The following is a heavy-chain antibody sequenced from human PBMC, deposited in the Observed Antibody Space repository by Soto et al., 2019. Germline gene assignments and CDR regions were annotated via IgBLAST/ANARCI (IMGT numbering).Heavy chain of an antibody. CDR1: GGSISSYY. D-gene: IGHD1-26*01. CDR2: IYYSGST. J-gene: IGHJ4*02. CDR3: ARAQYSGSLFDY. V-gene: IGHV4-59*01. Sequence: SEPLSLTCTVSGGSISSYYWSWIRQPPGKGLEWIGYIYYSGSTNYNPSLKSRVTISVDTSKNQFSLKLSSVTAADTAVYYCARAQYSGSLFDYWGQGTLVTVSS.